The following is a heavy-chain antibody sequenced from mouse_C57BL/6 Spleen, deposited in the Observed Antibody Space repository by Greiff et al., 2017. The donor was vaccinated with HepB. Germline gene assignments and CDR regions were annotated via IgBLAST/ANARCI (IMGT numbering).Heavy chain of an antibody. V-gene: IGHV1-26*01. CDR3: AGGGSSFYAMDY. CDR2: INPNNGGT. D-gene: IGHD1-1*01. J-gene: IGHJ4*01. CDR1: GYTFTDYY. Sequence: EVQLQQSGPELVKPGASVKISCKASGYTFTDYYMNWVKQSHGKSLEWIGDINPNNGGTSYNQKFKGKATLTVDKSSSTAYMELRSLTSEDSAVYYCAGGGSSFYAMDYWGQGTSVTVSS.